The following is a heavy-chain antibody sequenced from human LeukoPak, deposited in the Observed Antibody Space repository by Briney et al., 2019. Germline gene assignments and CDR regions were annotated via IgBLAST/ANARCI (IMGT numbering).Heavy chain of an antibody. J-gene: IGHJ5*02. CDR2: IYHSGSS. Sequence: PSETLSLTCTVSGGSISSSSYYWGWIRQPPGKGLEWIGEIYHSGSSNYNPSLKSRVTISVDKSKNQFSLKLSSVTAADTAVYYCARGSGAVRWTNWFDPWGQGTLVTVSS. CDR1: GGSISSSSYY. CDR3: ARGSGAVRWTNWFDP. V-gene: IGHV4-39*07. D-gene: IGHD2-15*01.